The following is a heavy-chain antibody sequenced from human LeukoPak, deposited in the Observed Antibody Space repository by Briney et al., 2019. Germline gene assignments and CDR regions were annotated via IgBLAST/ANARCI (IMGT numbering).Heavy chain of an antibody. V-gene: IGHV3-74*01. CDR1: GFTFSNYW. Sequence: GGSLRRSCSASGFTFSNYWMHWVRQAPGKGLVWVSRINSDGSTTNYADSVKGRFTISRDNAKNTLFLQMNSLRAEDTAVYYCASLQNVPSYYYYYVMDVWGQGTTVTVSS. CDR3: ASLQNVPSYYYYYVMDV. D-gene: IGHD2/OR15-2a*01. J-gene: IGHJ6*02. CDR2: INSDGSTT.